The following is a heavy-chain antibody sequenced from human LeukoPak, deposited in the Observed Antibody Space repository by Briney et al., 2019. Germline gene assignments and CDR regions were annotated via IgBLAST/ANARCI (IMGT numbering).Heavy chain of an antibody. CDR3: ARDWSGYDLFPGY. V-gene: IGHV1-69*05. D-gene: IGHD5-12*01. J-gene: IGHJ4*02. Sequence: ASVKVSCKASGGTFSSYAISWVRQAPGQGLEWMGGIIPIFGTANYAQKFQGRVTITTDTSTSTAYMELRSLRSDDTAVYYCARDWSGYDLFPGYWGQGTLVTVSS. CDR2: IIPIFGTA. CDR1: GGTFSSYA.